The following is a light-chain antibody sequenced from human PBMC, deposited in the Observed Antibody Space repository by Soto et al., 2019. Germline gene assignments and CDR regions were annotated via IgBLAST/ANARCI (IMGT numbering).Light chain of an antibody. CDR1: QSVSSN. J-gene: IGKJ1*01. CDR2: GAS. V-gene: IGKV3-15*01. CDR3: QQYNNWHGT. Sequence: EIGMTQSPATLSVSPGERATLSCRASQSVSSNLAWYQQKPGQAPRLLIYGASTRATGIPARSSGSGSGTEFTLTISSLQSEDFAVYYCQQYNNWHGTFGQGTKV.